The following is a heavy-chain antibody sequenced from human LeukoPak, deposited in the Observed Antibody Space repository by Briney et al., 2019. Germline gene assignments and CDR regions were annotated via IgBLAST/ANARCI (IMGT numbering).Heavy chain of an antibody. D-gene: IGHD3-10*01. CDR3: AKDNGWFGELLPSDY. V-gene: IGHV3-23*01. CDR1: GFTFSSYA. Sequence: PGGSLRLSCAASGFTFSSYAMSWVRQAPGKGLEWVSAISGSGGSTYYADSVKGRFTISRDNSKNTLYLQVNSLRAEDTAVYYCAKDNGWFGELLPSDYWGQGTLVTVSS. J-gene: IGHJ4*02. CDR2: ISGSGGST.